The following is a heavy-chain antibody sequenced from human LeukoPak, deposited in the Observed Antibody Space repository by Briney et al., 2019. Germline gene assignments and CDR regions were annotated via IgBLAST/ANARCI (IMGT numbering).Heavy chain of an antibody. J-gene: IGHJ3*02. CDR1: GFTFSTYW. V-gene: IGHV3-74*01. CDR3: VREYSSLSSRAFDI. D-gene: IGHD6-6*01. CDR2: ISIDGNST. Sequence: GGSLRLSCAASGFTFSTYWMHWVRQPPAKGLVWVSRISIDGNSTTYADSVKGRFTISRDNAKNTLYLQMNSLRAEDTAVYYCVREYSSLSSRAFDIWGQGTMVTVSS.